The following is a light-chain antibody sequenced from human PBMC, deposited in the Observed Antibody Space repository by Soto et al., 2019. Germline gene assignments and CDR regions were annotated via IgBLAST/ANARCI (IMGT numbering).Light chain of an antibody. V-gene: IGKV1-5*03. J-gene: IGKJ3*01. CDR1: QSIRSW. CDR2: KAS. CDR3: QQYDTYSVT. Sequence: DIQMTQSPSMVSASVGDRVTITCRASQSIRSWLAWYQVKPGKAPKLLIYKASTLDSGVPSRFSGSGSGTDFPLTISDLQPDDFATYDCQQYDTYSVTFGPGTKVEIK.